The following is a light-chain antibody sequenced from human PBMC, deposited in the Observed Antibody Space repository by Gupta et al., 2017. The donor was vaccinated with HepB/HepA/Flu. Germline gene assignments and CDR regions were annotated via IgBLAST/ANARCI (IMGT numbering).Light chain of an antibody. V-gene: IGLV2-14*01. CDR2: DVS. J-gene: IGLJ1*01. Sequence: QSALTQPASVSGSPGQSLTISCTGTSSDAGGYNYVSWYQQHPGKAPKLMIYDVSNRPSGVSNRFSGSKSGNTASLTISGLQAEDEADYYRSSYTSSSTLGVFGTGTKVTIL. CDR1: SSDAGGYNY. CDR3: SSYTSSSTLGV.